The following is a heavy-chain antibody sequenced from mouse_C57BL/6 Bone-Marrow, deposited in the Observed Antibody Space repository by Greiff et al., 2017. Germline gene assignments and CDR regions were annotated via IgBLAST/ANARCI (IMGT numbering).Heavy chain of an antibody. CDR2: IWTGGGT. D-gene: IGHD2-1*01. CDR1: GFSLTSYA. J-gene: IGHJ1*03. V-gene: IGHV2-9-1*01. CDR3: ARNEGGNYGYFDV. Sequence: VMLVESGPGLVAPSQSLSITCTVSGFSLTSYAISWVRQPPGKGLEWLGVIWTGGGTNYNSALKSRLSISKDNSKSQVFLKMNSLQTDDTARYXCARNEGGNYGYFDVWGTGTTVTVSS.